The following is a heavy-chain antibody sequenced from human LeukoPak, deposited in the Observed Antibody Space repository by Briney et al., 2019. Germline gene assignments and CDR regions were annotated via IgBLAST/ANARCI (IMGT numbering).Heavy chain of an antibody. CDR1: GGSISSYY. J-gene: IGHJ6*03. Sequence: PSETLSLTCTVSGGSISSYYWSWIRQPPGKGLEWIGYIYTSGSTNYNPSLKSRVTISVDTPKNQFSLKLSSVTAADTAVYYCARQDIVVVPAAPEHYYYYYMDVWGKGTTVTVSS. CDR2: IYTSGST. D-gene: IGHD2-2*01. V-gene: IGHV4-4*09. CDR3: ARQDIVVVPAAPEHYYYYYMDV.